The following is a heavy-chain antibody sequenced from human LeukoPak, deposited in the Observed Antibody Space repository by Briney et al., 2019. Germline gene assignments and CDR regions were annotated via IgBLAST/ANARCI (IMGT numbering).Heavy chain of an antibody. D-gene: IGHD5-12*01. V-gene: IGHV1-2*02. J-gene: IGHJ4*02. CDR3: ARDPSNSGYDYLYYFDY. CDR1: GYTFTGYY. Sequence: VASVKVSCKASGYTFTGYYMHRVRQAPGQGLEWMGWINPDNGGTNYAQKFQGRVTMTRGMSISTAYMELSRLRSDDTAVYYCARDPSNSGYDYLYYFDYWGQGTLVTVSS. CDR2: INPDNGGT.